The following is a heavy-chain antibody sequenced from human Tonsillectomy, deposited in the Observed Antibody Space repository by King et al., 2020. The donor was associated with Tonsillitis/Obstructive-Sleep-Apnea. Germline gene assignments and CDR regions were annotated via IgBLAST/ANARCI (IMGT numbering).Heavy chain of an antibody. V-gene: IGHV1-2*04. Sequence: VQLVQSGAEVKKPGASVKVSCKASGYTFTGYYMHWVRQAPGQGLEWMGWIKPNSGGTNYAQKFQGWVTMTRDTSISTAYMELSRLRSDDTAVYYCARAMRTYCSGGGCYLFDYWGQGTLVTVSS. J-gene: IGHJ4*02. D-gene: IGHD2-15*01. CDR3: ARAMRTYCSGGGCYLFDY. CDR1: GYTFTGYY. CDR2: IKPNSGGT.